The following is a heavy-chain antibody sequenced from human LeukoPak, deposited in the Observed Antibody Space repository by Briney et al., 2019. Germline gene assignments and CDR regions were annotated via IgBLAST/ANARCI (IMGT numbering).Heavy chain of an antibody. D-gene: IGHD1-26*01. CDR3: ARDSSSGTYDY. Sequence: ASVKVSCKASGYTFTSYYMHWVRQAPGQGLEWMGIINPSGGSTSYAQKFQGRVTMTRDMSTSTDYMELSSLRSEDTAVYYCARDSSSGTYDYWGQGTLVTVSS. J-gene: IGHJ4*02. CDR1: GYTFTSYY. CDR2: INPSGGST. V-gene: IGHV1-46*01.